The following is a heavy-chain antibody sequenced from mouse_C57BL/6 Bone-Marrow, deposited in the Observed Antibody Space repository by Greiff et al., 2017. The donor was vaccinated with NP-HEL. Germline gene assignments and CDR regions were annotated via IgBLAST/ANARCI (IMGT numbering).Heavy chain of an antibody. CDR2: INPNNGGT. CDR3: ASMRPHAMDY. D-gene: IGHD2-3*01. Sequence: VQLQQSGPELVKPGASVKISCKASGYTFTDYYMNWVKQSHGKSLEWIGDINPNNGGTSYNQKFKGKATLTVDKSSSTAYMELRSLTSEDSAVYYCASMRPHAMDYWGQGTSVTVSS. V-gene: IGHV1-26*01. CDR1: GYTFTDYY. J-gene: IGHJ4*01.